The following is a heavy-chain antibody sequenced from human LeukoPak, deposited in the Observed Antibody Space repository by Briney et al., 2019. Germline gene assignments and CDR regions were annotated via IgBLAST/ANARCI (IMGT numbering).Heavy chain of an antibody. Sequence: PGRSLSLSCAASGFTFSSYGMHWVRQAPGKGLEWVAVISYDGSNKYYADSVKGRFTISRDNSKNTLYLQMNSLRAEDTADYYCARGNCSSASCYTDFDSWGQGTLVTVSS. V-gene: IGHV3-30*03. D-gene: IGHD2-2*02. CDR2: ISYDGSNK. J-gene: IGHJ4*02. CDR3: ARGNCSSASCYTDFDS. CDR1: GFTFSSYG.